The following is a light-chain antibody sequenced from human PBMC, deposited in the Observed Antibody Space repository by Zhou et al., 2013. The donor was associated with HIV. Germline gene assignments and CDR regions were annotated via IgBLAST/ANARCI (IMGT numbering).Light chain of an antibody. CDR1: QSVSNSY. CDR2: GAS. V-gene: IGKV3-20*01. J-gene: IGKJ1*01. CDR3: QQYGSSSWT. Sequence: EIVLTQSPGTLSLSPGERATLSCRASQSVSNSYLAWYQQKPGQAPRLLIYGASSRATGIPDRFSGSGSGTDFTLTISRLEPEDFAVYYCQQYGSSSWTFGQGTKGGNQT.